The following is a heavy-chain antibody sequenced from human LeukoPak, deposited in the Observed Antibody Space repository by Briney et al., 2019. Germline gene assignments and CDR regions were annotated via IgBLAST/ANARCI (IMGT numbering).Heavy chain of an antibody. V-gene: IGHV3-11*04. CDR2: IHGRGHDI. D-gene: IGHD6-6*01. CDR1: GFTFSDSY. J-gene: IGHJ5*01. Sequence: GGSLRLSCAASGFTFSDSYMTWVRQAPGKGVEWVAYIHGRGHDINYSDSVKGRFTISRDNAKNSLYLQMSSLRVEDTAVYYCTRDPRHFDSCGQGTLVTVSS. CDR3: TRDPRHFDS.